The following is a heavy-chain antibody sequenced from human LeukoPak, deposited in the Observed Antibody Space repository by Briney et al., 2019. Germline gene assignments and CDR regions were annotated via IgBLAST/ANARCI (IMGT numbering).Heavy chain of an antibody. CDR1: GYTFTSYG. J-gene: IGHJ4*02. CDR3: ARDGDPYTSGWPEY. Sequence: ASVKVSCTASGYTFTSYGISWVRQAPGQGLEWMGWISAYNGNTNYEQNLQGRVTMTTDPSTSTAYMELRSLRSDDTAIYYCARDGDPYTSGWPEYWGQGTLVTVSS. D-gene: IGHD6-19*01. V-gene: IGHV1-18*01. CDR2: ISAYNGNT.